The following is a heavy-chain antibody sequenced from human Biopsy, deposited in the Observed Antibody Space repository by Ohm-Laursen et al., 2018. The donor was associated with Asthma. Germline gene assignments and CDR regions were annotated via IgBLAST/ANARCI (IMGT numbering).Heavy chain of an antibody. Sequence: SLRLSCAASGFTVSRDHMFWVRQAPGKGLEWVSVIYSGGTSHTADSVRGRFTISRDFSKNTLHLQMRSLRAEDTAVYYCARGDSSNWSHYYFDYWGQGTLVTVSS. CDR1: GFTVSRDH. D-gene: IGHD3-22*01. CDR2: IYSGGTS. CDR3: ARGDSSNWSHYYFDY. J-gene: IGHJ4*02. V-gene: IGHV3-53*01.